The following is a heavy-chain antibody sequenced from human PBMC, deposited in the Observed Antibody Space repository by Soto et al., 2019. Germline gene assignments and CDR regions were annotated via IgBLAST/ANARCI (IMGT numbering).Heavy chain of an antibody. CDR2: ISWNSGSI. J-gene: IGHJ3*02. D-gene: IGHD2-21*02. V-gene: IGHV3-9*01. Sequence: GGSLRLSCAASGFTFDDYAMHWVRQAPGKGLEWVSGISWNSGSIGYADSVKGRFTISRDNAKNSLYLQMNSLRAEDTALYYCANGGDDDAFDIWGQGTMVTVSS. CDR1: GFTFDDYA. CDR3: ANGGDDDAFDI.